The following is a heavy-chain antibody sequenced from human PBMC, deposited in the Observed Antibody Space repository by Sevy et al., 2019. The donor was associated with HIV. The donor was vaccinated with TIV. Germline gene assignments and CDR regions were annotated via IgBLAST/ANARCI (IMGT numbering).Heavy chain of an antibody. CDR1: VFIFSSYW. Sequence: GGSLRLSCAASVFIFSSYWMSWVRQAPGKGLEWLATINLDGSETFYVDSVKGRFTISRHNLRKSVYLQMTSLRAEDTAVYYCARLFYGSPDHWGQGTLVTVSS. CDR3: ARLFYGSPDH. V-gene: IGHV3-7*01. D-gene: IGHD3-10*01. CDR2: INLDGSET. J-gene: IGHJ4*02.